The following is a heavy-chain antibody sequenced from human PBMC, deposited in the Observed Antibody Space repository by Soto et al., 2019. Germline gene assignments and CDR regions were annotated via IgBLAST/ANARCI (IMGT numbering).Heavy chain of an antibody. D-gene: IGHD2-2*01. V-gene: IGHV4-39*01. J-gene: IGHJ4*02. Sequence: SETLSLTCTVSGDSISSSRYYWGWVRQPPGKGLEWIGSIYYRGSTYYSPSLKSRVTISVDTSKNQFSLKPSSVTAADTAVYYCVRHLHPTTGYCPSTSCYHFDYWGQGTLVTVSS. CDR2: IYYRGST. CDR3: VRHLHPTTGYCPSTSCYHFDY. CDR1: GDSISSSRYY.